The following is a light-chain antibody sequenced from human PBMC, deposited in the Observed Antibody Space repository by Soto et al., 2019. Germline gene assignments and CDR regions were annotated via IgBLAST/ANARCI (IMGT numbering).Light chain of an antibody. CDR1: QSVSSN. V-gene: IGKV3-15*01. Sequence: EIVMTQPPATLSVSPGERAALSCGAIQSVSSNLAWYQQKPGQAPRLLIYGTSSRATGIPARFSGSGSGTEFTLTISSLQSEDFAVYYCQQYNNWPWTFGQGTKVDIK. CDR2: GTS. CDR3: QQYNNWPWT. J-gene: IGKJ1*01.